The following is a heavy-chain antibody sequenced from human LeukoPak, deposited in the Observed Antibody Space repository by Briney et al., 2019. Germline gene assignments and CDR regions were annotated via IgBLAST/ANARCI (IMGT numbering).Heavy chain of an antibody. D-gene: IGHD1-26*01. Sequence: GGSLRLSCAASGFTFDAYALHWVRQTPGRGLEWVSGISRNSDSVVYADSVKGRFTISRDNSKNSLYLQMNSLRGEDTAVYFCVGEVGQGWGAFDIWGRGTMVTVSS. V-gene: IGHV3-9*01. CDR3: VGEVGQGWGAFDI. CDR2: ISRNSDSV. J-gene: IGHJ3*02. CDR1: GFTFDAYA.